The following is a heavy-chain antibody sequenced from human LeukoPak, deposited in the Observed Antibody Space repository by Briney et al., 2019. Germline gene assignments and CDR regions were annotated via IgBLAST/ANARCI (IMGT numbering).Heavy chain of an antibody. CDR3: ARVLDLSKRGLDAFDI. CDR2: VYYSGST. D-gene: IGHD3-16*01. CDR1: GGSISSYC. J-gene: IGHJ3*02. Sequence: SETLSLTCTASGGSISSYCWNWIRQPPGKGLEWIGYVYYSGSTNYNPSLKSRVTISVDTSKKQFSLKLSSATAADTAVYYCARVLDLSKRGLDAFDIWGQGTMVTVSS. V-gene: IGHV4-59*01.